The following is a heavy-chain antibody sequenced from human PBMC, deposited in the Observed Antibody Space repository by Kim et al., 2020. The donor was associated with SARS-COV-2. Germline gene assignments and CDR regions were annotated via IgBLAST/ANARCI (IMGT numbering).Heavy chain of an antibody. D-gene: IGHD2-21*02. CDR2: ISYDGSNK. J-gene: IGHJ4*02. CDR1: GFTFSSYG. CDR3: AKERSGIVVVTATFDY. Sequence: GGSLRLSCAASGFTFSSYGMHWVRQAPGKGLEWVAVISYDGSNKYYADSVKGRFTISRDNSKNTLYLQMNSLRAEDTAVYYCAKERSGIVVVTATFDYWVQGTLVTVSS. V-gene: IGHV3-30*18.